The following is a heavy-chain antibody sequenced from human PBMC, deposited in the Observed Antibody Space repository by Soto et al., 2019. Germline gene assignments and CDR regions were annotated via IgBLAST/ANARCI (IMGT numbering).Heavy chain of an antibody. CDR1: GFTFDSHW. CDR3: VRESGVAADC. Sequence: ASGGVLVQPGGSLRLSCVASGFTFDSHWMHWVRQAPGEGLVWVSRIKTDGYAAAYADSVKGRSTISRDNTKNTVYLQMNSLRAEDTAVYFCVRESGVAADCWGQGTLVTVSS. V-gene: IGHV3-74*01. D-gene: IGHD6-19*01. CDR2: IKTDGYAA. J-gene: IGHJ4*02.